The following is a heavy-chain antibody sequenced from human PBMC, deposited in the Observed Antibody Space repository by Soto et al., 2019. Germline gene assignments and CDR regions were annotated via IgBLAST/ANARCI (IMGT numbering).Heavy chain of an antibody. CDR1: ELNIRSYA. V-gene: IGHV3-23*01. J-gene: IGHJ4*02. CDR2: ITESGGIT. Sequence: HSSXAFELNIRSYAITRIIKETGKGLEWVSVITESGGITHYADPVKDRFTISRDNSKSILYLQMNSLRVEDTAVYYCAKYDISGYYKGIDCWGQGTQVTVSS. CDR3: AKYDISGYYKGIDC. D-gene: IGHD3-22*01.